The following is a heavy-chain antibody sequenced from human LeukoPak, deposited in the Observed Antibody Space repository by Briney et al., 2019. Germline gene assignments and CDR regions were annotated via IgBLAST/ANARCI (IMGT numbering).Heavy chain of an antibody. CDR3: ARDLYNANEGAFDI. J-gene: IGHJ3*02. CDR1: GGSISSGGYY. V-gene: IGHV4-30-2*01. CDR2: IYHSGST. Sequence: PSQTLSLTCTVSGGSISSGGYYWSWIRQPPGKGLEWIGYIYHSGSTYYNPSLKSRVTISVDRSKNQFSLKLSSVTAADTAVYYCARDLYNANEGAFDIWGQGTMVTVSS. D-gene: IGHD4/OR15-4a*01.